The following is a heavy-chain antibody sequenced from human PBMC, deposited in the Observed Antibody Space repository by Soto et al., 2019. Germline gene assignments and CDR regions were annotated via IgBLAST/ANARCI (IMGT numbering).Heavy chain of an antibody. CDR3: AREDYGGGIRFDI. CDR1: GFTFCTYG. CDR2: IRDDGSNK. D-gene: IGHD3-16*01. V-gene: IGHV3-33*01. Sequence: GGALRLSSAASGFTFCTYGMHWVSQAPGKGMEWVAAIRDDGSNKYYADAVKGRFTISRDNSKNTVYLQMNSLRAEDTAVYYCAREDYGGGIRFDIWGQGTMVTVSS. J-gene: IGHJ3*02.